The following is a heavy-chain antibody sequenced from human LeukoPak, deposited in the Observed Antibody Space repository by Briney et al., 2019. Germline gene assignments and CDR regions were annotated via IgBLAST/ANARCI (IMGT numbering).Heavy chain of an antibody. CDR1: VYTFTTYY. V-gene: IGHV1-46*01. D-gene: IGHD3-10*01. CDR2: INPSGGST. Sequence: ASVTVSFTASVYTFTTYYMHWVRQAPGQGLEWMGIINPSGGSTSYAQKFQGRVTMTRDTSTSTVYMELSSLRSEDTAVYYCARGLFYMVRGVGPYYYYVMDVWGQGTTVTVSS. CDR3: ARGLFYMVRGVGPYYYYVMDV. J-gene: IGHJ6*02.